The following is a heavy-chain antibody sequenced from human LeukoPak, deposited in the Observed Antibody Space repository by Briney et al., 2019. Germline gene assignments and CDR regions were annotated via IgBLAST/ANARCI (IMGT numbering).Heavy chain of an antibody. D-gene: IGHD5-24*01. CDR3: ASGGQRDGYGVSPFDY. V-gene: IGHV1-69*05. CDR2: IIPIFGTA. Sequence: ASVKVSCKASGGTFSSYAISWVRQAPGQGLEWMGGIIPIFGTANYAQKFQGRVTITTDESTSTAYMELSSLRSEDTAVYYCASGGQRDGYGVSPFDYWGQGTLVTVSS. CDR1: GGTFSSYA. J-gene: IGHJ4*02.